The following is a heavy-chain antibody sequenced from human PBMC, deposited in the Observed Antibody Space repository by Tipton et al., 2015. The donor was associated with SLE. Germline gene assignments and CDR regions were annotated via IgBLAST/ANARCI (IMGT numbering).Heavy chain of an antibody. CDR1: GGTFSSYT. Sequence: QSGAEVKKPGSSVKVSCKASGGTFSSYTISWVRQAPGQGLEWMGRIIPILGIANYAQKFQGRVTITADKSTSTAYMELSSLRSEDTAVYYCARDPWNYDYYYYYYMDVWGKGTTVTVSS. V-gene: IGHV1-69*04. CDR3: ARDPWNYDYYYYYYMDV. D-gene: IGHD1-7*01. J-gene: IGHJ6*03. CDR2: IIPILGIA.